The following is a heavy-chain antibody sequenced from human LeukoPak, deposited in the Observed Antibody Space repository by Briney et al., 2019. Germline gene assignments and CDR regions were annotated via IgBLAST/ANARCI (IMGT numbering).Heavy chain of an antibody. D-gene: IGHD3-22*01. V-gene: IGHV3-7*01. CDR3: ARDLGSSGYYYYYYMDV. CDR2: IKQDGSEK. CDR1: GFTFSSYW. Sequence: GGSLRLSCAASGFTFSSYWMSWVRQAPRKGLEWVANIKQDGSEKYYVDSVKGRFTISRDNAKNSLYLQMNSLRAEDTAVYYCARDLGSSGYYYYYYMDVWGKGTTVTVSS. J-gene: IGHJ6*03.